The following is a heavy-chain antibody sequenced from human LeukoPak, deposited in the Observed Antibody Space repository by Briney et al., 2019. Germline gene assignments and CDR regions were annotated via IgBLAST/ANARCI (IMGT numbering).Heavy chain of an antibody. V-gene: IGHV4-59*08. CDR3: ARRSSSPDGMDV. D-gene: IGHD6-6*01. CDR2: IYYSGST. CDR1: GGSISSYY. J-gene: IGHJ6*02. Sequence: SETLSLTCTVSGGSISSYYWSWIRQPPGKGLEWIGYIYYSGSTNYSPSLKSRVTISVDTSKNQFSLKLSSVTAADTAVYYCARRSSSPDGMDVWGQGTTVTVSS.